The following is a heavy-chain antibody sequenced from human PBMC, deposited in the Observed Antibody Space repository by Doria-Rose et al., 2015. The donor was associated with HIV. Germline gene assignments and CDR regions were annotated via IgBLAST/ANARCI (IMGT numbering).Heavy chain of an antibody. Sequence: SGPVLVKPTETLTLTCTVSGVSLSSPGMGVSWIRQPPGKALEWLANMFSDDEVSYKSSLKSRLTISRGTSKCQVVLTMTDMDPVGTATYYCARIKSSRWYHKYYFDFWGQGTLVIVSA. J-gene: IGHJ4*02. V-gene: IGHV2-26*01. CDR3: ARIKSSRWYHKYYFDF. CDR1: GVSLSSPGMG. CDR2: MFSDDEV. D-gene: IGHD6-13*01.